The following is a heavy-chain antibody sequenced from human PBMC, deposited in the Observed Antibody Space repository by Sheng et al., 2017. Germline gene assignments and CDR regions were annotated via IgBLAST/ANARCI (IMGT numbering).Heavy chain of an antibody. V-gene: IGHV3-11*05. D-gene: IGHD4-4*01. J-gene: IGHJ6*03. CDR2: ISSSSSYT. Sequence: QVQLVESGGGLVKPGGSLRLSCAASGFTFSDYYMSWIRQAPGKGLEWVSYISSSSSYTNYADSVKGRFTISRDNAKNSLYLQMNSLRAEDTAVYYCARDPTLNDYSNYEDYMDVWGKGTTVTVSS. CDR3: ARDPTLNDYSNYEDYMDV. CDR1: GFTFSDYY.